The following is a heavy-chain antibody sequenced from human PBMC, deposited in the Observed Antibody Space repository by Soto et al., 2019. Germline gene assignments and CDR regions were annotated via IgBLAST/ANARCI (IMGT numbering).Heavy chain of an antibody. Sequence: GGSLRLSCAASGFMFSAYTMNWVRQAPGKGLEWLSSISDDSSYIDYADSLGGRFTVSRDNARNSLYLQIDSLGVEDTAVYYCATPYYFNHWGPGTLVTVSS. J-gene: IGHJ1*01. D-gene: IGHD3-16*01. CDR3: ATPYYFNH. CDR2: ISDDSSYI. CDR1: GFMFSAYT. V-gene: IGHV3-21*06.